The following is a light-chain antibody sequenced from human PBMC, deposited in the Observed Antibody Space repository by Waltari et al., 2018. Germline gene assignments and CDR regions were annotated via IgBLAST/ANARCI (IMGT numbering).Light chain of an antibody. CDR1: SIGSKS. Sequence: SYVLTQPPSVSVAPGQTARITCEGNSIGSKSIHLYQQKPGQAPVLVVDDESARPSGIPGRFPGSHPENTATLTISRVEAGDEADYFCLVWDMNNDHPWVFGGGTKLTVL. CDR2: DES. J-gene: IGLJ3*02. V-gene: IGLV3-21*02. CDR3: LVWDMNNDHPWV.